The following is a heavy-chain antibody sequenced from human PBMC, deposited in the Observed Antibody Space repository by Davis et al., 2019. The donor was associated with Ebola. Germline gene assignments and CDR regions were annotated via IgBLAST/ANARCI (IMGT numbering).Heavy chain of an antibody. CDR3: ARESVYYDSSGYQYYFDY. Sequence: GGSLRLSCAVSGFAVSSNHMSWVRQAPGKGLEWVSVIYDQSSAYADAVRGRFIISRDNSKNSLYLQMNSLRAEDTAVYYCARESVYYDSSGYQYYFDYWGQGTLVTVSS. V-gene: IGHV3-66*01. D-gene: IGHD3-22*01. CDR1: GFAVSSNH. CDR2: IYDQSS. J-gene: IGHJ4*02.